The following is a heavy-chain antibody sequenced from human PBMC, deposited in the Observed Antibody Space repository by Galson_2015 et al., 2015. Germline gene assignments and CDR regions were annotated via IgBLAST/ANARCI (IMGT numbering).Heavy chain of an antibody. J-gene: IGHJ3*02. V-gene: IGHV3-7*01. CDR3: ARYVHGAFDI. D-gene: IGHD3-10*02. Sequence: SLRLPCAASGFIFSSSWMSWLRQAPGKGLEWVARIRQDGSEKNFVDSVKGRFTISRDNAKNLLFLQMNNLRAEDTAVYYCARYVHGAFDIWGQGTMVTVSS. CDR1: GFIFSSSW. CDR2: IRQDGSEK.